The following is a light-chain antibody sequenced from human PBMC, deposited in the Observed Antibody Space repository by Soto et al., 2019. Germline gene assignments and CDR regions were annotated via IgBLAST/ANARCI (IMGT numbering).Light chain of an antibody. V-gene: IGLV2-14*03. Sequence: QSALTQPASVSGSPGLSITISCTGTSSDIGAYNYVSWYQQHPGKAPKLMIYDVNIRPSGVSNRCSGSKSGNTASLTISGLQAEDEADYYCTSWTTSTTMIFGGGTKLTAL. CDR1: SSDIGAYNY. CDR3: TSWTTSTTMI. CDR2: DVN. J-gene: IGLJ2*01.